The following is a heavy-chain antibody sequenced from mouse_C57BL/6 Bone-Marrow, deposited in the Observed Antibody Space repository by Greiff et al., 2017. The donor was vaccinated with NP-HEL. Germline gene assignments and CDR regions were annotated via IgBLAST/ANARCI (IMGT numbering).Heavy chain of an antibody. CDR3: ARDRNYSNSYYFDY. V-gene: IGHV5-16*01. D-gene: IGHD2-5*01. J-gene: IGHJ2*01. CDR2: INYDGSST. CDR1: GFTFSDYY. Sequence: EVQRVESEGGLVQPGSSMKLSCTASGFTFSDYYVAWVRQVPEKGLEWVANINYDGSSTYYLDSLKSRFIISRDNAKNILYLQMSSLKSEDTATYYCARDRNYSNSYYFDYWGQGTTLTVSS.